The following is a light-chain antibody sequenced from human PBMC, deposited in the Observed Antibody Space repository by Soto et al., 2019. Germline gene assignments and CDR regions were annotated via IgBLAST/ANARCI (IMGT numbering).Light chain of an antibody. CDR2: GAS. Sequence: EIVLTQSPGTLSVSPGERATLSCRASQVVVTAYIHWYQHKPGQAPRLLISGASTRASGITDRFSGSGVGTDFTLTINRLEPEDCAVYYCLLFRGSPTFGPGSRVHI. J-gene: IGKJ3*01. CDR1: QVVVTAY. CDR3: LLFRGSPT. V-gene: IGKV3-20*01.